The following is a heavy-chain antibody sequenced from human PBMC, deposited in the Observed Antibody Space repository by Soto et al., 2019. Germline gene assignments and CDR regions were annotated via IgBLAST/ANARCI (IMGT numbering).Heavy chain of an antibody. V-gene: IGHV1-3*01. CDR1: GNTFTTYA. J-gene: IGHJ5*02. Sequence: QVQLVQSGAEVKKPGASVTVSCKASGNTFTTYAIHWVRQAPGQRLEWMGWINPGNGNTKYSQKFQGRVTITRDTSASTAYMELSSLRSEDTAVYYCARIGRGIDGGFDPWGQGNLVTVSS. D-gene: IGHD6-13*01. CDR3: ARIGRGIDGGFDP. CDR2: INPGNGNT.